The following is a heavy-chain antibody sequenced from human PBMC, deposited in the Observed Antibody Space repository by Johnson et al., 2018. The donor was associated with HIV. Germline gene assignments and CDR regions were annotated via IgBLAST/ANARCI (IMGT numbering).Heavy chain of an antibody. CDR2: ISDGST. CDR3: ATSLTGTRPFDI. Sequence: VQLVESGGGLVQPGGSLRLSCAASGFTFSDNYMSWIRQAPGKGLEWVSSISDGSTYYANSVKGRFTISRDNSKNTLYLQMGSLRAEDMAVYYCATSLTGTRPFDIWCQGTMVTVSS. J-gene: IGHJ3*02. CDR1: GFTFSDNY. D-gene: IGHD1-7*01. V-gene: IGHV3-66*01.